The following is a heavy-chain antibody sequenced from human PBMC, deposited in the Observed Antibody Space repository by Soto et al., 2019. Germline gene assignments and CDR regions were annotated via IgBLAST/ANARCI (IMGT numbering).Heavy chain of an antibody. CDR1: GGSFSGYY. J-gene: IGHJ6*03. D-gene: IGHD3-3*01. CDR3: ARGGFLERFEGVYYYYYYMDV. V-gene: IGHV4-34*01. Sequence: QVQLQQWGAGLLKPSETLSLTCAVYGGSFSGYYWSWIRQPPGKGLEWIGEINHSGSTNYNPALKTRVPISVDTSKNQVSLKLSSVTAADTAVYYCARGGFLERFEGVYYYYYYMDVWGKGTTVTVSS. CDR2: INHSGST.